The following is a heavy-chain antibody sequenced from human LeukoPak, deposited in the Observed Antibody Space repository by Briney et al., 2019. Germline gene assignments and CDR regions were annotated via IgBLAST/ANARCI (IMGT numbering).Heavy chain of an antibody. CDR3: GRTPARVGGSFDI. CDR1: GGTFRSYA. D-gene: IGHD2-15*01. V-gene: IGHV1-69*05. CDR2: IIPIFGTA. Sequence: SVKVSCKASGGTFRSYAISWVRQAPGQGLEWMGGIIPIFGTANYAQKFQGRVTITTDKSTSTAYMELSSLRYEDTAVYYCGRTPARVGGSFDIWGQETMVTVSS. J-gene: IGHJ3*02.